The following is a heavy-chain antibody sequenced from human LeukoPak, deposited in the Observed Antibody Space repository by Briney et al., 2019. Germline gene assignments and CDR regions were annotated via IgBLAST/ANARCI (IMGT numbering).Heavy chain of an antibody. CDR1: GYTFTSYG. J-gene: IGHJ5*02. Sequence: ASVKVSCKASGYTFTSYGISWVRQAPGQGLEWMGWISAYNGYTKYAQKFQGRVTMTRDTSTSTAYMELSSLRSEDTAIYYCARDNSVGDNAWWFDPWGQGTLVTVSS. CDR2: ISAYNGYT. V-gene: IGHV1-18*01. D-gene: IGHD1-26*01. CDR3: ARDNSVGDNAWWFDP.